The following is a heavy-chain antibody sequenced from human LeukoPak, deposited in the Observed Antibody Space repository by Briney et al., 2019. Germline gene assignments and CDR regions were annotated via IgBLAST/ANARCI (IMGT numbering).Heavy chain of an antibody. V-gene: IGHV3-23*01. CDR3: AKDKKVRGVVYYGMDV. J-gene: IGHJ6*02. D-gene: IGHD3-10*01. Sequence: GGSLRLSCAASGFTFRNHLMNWVRQAPGKGLEWVSAISGSGGSTYYADSVKGRFTISRDNYKNTLYLQMNSLRAEDTAVYYCAKDKKVRGVVYYGMDVWGQGTTVTVSS. CDR2: ISGSGGST. CDR1: GFTFRNHL.